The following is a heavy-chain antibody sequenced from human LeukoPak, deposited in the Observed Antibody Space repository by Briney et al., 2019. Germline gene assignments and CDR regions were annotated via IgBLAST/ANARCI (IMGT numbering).Heavy chain of an antibody. V-gene: IGHV3-30*18. CDR3: AKATVTRGGYYYYGMDV. Sequence: GGSLRLSCAASGFTFSSYGMHWVRQAPGKGLEWVAVISYDGSNKYYADSVKGRFTISRDNPKNTLYLQMNSLRAEDTAVYYCAKATVTRGGYYYYGMDVWGQGTTVTVSS. D-gene: IGHD4-17*01. CDR1: GFTFSSYG. J-gene: IGHJ6*02. CDR2: ISYDGSNK.